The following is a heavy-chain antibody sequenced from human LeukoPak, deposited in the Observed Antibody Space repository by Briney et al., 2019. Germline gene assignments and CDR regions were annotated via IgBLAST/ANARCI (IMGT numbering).Heavy chain of an antibody. V-gene: IGHV1-58*02. Sequence: ASVKVSCKASGFTFTSSAMQWVRQARGQRLEWIGWIVVGSGNTNYAQKFQERVTITRDMSTSTAYMELSSLRSEDTAVYYCAAQEIQKDSSGYYYGEDWFDPWGQGTLVTVSS. CDR2: IVVGSGNT. CDR3: AAQEIQKDSSGYYYGEDWFDP. CDR1: GFTFTSSA. J-gene: IGHJ5*02. D-gene: IGHD3-22*01.